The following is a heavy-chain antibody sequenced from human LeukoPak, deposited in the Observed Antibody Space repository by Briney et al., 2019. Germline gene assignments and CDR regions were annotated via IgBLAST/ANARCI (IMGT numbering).Heavy chain of an antibody. CDR1: GGSISSYY. CDR3: ARAICGITGTTSKVFWFDP. CDR2: IYYSGST. D-gene: IGHD1-7*01. V-gene: IGHV4-59*01. Sequence: AGSLSLTCTVSGGSISSYYWSWIRQPPGKGLEWVGDIYYSGSTNYNPSLKSRVTISVDKSKNHFSLKLISVPAADTAVYYCARAICGITGTTSKVFWFDPWGQGALVTVSS. J-gene: IGHJ5*02.